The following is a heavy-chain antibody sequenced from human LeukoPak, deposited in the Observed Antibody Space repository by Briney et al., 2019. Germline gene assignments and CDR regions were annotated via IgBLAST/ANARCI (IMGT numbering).Heavy chain of an antibody. CDR2: INPSGGST. CDR3: ARDFSSPRGDYFDY. CDR1: GYTFTSYY. V-gene: IGHV1-46*01. D-gene: IGHD2/OR15-2a*01. Sequence: GASVKVSCKASGYTFTSYYMHWVRQAPGQGLVWMGIINPSGGSTSYARKFQGRVTMTRDMSTSTVYMELSSLRSEDTAVYYCARDFSSPRGDYFDYWGQGTLVTVSS. J-gene: IGHJ4*02.